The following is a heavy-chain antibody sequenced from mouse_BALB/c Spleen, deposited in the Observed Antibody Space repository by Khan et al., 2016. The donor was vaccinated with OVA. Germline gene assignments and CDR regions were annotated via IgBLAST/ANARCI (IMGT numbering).Heavy chain of an antibody. D-gene: IGHD4-1*01. CDR3: TRRGLGGAMDY. J-gene: IGHJ4*01. CDR2: IYPGSGST. Sequence: LQQPGSELVRPGASVKLSCKASGYTFTSYWMHWVKQRHGQGLEWIGNIYPGSGSTYYDEKFKSKGTLTVDKSSSTAYIHLSSLPSEDSAVYDCTRRGLGGAMDYWGQGTSVTVSS. CDR1: GYTFTSYW. V-gene: IGHV1S22*01.